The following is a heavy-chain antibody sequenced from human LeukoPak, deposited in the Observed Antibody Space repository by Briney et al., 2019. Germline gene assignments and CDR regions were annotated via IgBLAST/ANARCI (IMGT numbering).Heavy chain of an antibody. V-gene: IGHV3-30*02. J-gene: IGHJ4*02. Sequence: TGGSLRLSCAASGFTFSSYGMHWVRQAPGKGLEWVAFIRYDGSNKYYADSVKGRFTISRDNSKNTLYLQMNSLRAEDTAVYYCARENYYDSSGWIRWGQGTLVTVSS. CDR1: GFTFSSYG. D-gene: IGHD3-22*01. CDR2: IRYDGSNK. CDR3: ARENYYDSSGWIR.